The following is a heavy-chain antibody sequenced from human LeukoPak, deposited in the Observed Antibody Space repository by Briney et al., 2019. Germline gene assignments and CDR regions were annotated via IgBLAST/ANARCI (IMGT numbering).Heavy chain of an antibody. CDR2: ISGSGDNT. V-gene: IGHV3-23*01. CDR1: GFTFSSYA. J-gene: IGHJ4*02. Sequence: GGSLRLSCAASGFTFSSYAMSWVRQAPGKGLEWVSGISGSGDNTYYADSVKGRFTISRDNSRNTLYVQVNSLGTEDTAAYYCAKGRSLGDYWGQGTLVTVSS. CDR3: AKGRSLGDY. D-gene: IGHD6-13*01.